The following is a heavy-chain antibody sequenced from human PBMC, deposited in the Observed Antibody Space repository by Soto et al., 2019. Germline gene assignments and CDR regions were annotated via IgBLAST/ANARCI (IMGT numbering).Heavy chain of an antibody. CDR3: ASPTNYYGSASTDLDY. V-gene: IGHV4-39*01. D-gene: IGHD3-10*01. CDR1: GGSISSSSYY. J-gene: IGHJ4*02. CDR2: IYYSGST. Sequence: SETLSLTCTVSGGSISSSSYYWGWIRQPPGKGLEWIGSIYYSGSTYYNPSLKSRVTISVDTSKNQFSLKLSSVTAADTAVYYCASPTNYYGSASTDLDYWGQGTLVTVSS.